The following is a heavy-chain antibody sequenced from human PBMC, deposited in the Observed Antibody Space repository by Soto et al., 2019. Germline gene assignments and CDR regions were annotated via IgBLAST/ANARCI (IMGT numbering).Heavy chain of an antibody. CDR2: IYWDDDK. J-gene: IGHJ6*02. CDR1: GFSVSTSGVG. V-gene: IGHV2-5*02. D-gene: IGHD2-15*01. Sequence: QITLKESGPTLVKPTQTLTLTCTFSGFSVSTSGVGVAWIRQPPGKALEWLALIYWDDDKRYSPFLQSRVTIXKXXSKSQVVLTMTNMDPVDTATYYCAHKGGRGAGMDGWGQGTTVTVSS. CDR3: AHKGGRGAGMDG.